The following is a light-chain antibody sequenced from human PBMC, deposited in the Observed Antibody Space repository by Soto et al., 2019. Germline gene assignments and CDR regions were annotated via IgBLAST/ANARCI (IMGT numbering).Light chain of an antibody. CDR1: QGISSY. V-gene: IGKV1-9*01. Sequence: IQLTQSPSSLSASVGDGVTITCRASQGISSYLAWYQQKPGKAPKLLIYSASTLQSGVPSTFSGSGSGTGFTLTISNLQPEDFATYYCQQLNSFPFTFGGGTKVDIK. CDR3: QQLNSFPFT. J-gene: IGKJ4*01. CDR2: SAS.